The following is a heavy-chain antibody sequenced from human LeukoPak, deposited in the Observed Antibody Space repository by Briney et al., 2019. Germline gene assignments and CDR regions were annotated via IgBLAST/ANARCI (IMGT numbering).Heavy chain of an antibody. V-gene: IGHV3-23*01. J-gene: IGHJ4*02. D-gene: IGHD1-14*01. Sequence: GGSLRLSCAASGFTFSSYAMSWVRQAPGKGLEWVSAISGSGGSTYYADSVKGRFTISRDNSKNTLYLQMNSLRAEDTAVYYCAKDRNVWGLTPPFDYWGQGTLVTVSS. CDR1: GFTFSSYA. CDR3: AKDRNVWGLTPPFDY. CDR2: ISGSGGST.